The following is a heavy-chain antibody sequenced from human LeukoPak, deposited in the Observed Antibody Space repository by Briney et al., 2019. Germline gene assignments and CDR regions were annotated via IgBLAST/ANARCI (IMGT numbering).Heavy chain of an antibody. CDR2: IIPIFGTA. CDR3: AIPGGCSGGSCYGYFDY. D-gene: IGHD2-15*01. CDR1: GGTFSSYA. J-gene: IGHJ4*02. V-gene: IGHV1-69*01. Sequence: SVKVSCKASGGTFSSYAISWVRQAPGQGLEWMGGIIPIFGTANYAQKFQGRVTITADESTSTAYMELSSLRSEDTAVYYCAIPGGCSGGSCYGYFDYWGQGTLVTVSS.